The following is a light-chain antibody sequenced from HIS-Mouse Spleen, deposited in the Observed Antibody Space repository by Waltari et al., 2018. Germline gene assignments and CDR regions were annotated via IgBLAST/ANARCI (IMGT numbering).Light chain of an antibody. V-gene: IGLV2-8*01. J-gene: IGLJ2*01. CDR3: SSYAGSNNVV. Sequence: QSALTQPPSASWSPGQSVTISCTGTSSDVGGYNYVSWYQQHPGKAPKLMIYEVSKRPSGVPERFSGSKPGNTASLTVSGLQAEDEADYYCSSYAGSNNVVFGGGTKLTVL. CDR2: EVS. CDR1: SSDVGGYNY.